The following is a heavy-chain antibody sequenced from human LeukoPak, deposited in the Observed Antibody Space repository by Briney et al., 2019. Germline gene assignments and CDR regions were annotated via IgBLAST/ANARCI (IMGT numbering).Heavy chain of an antibody. CDR3: TLVTRATAAVDY. CDR1: GFTFSRYW. D-gene: IGHD6-13*01. Sequence: GGSLRLSCAASGFTFSRYWMRWVRQVAGKGLEGVANIKPDGSEEYYVDSVKGRFTISRDNAEKSLYLQMNSLRVEDTAVYYCTLVTRATAAVDYWGQGTLVTVSS. V-gene: IGHV3-7*01. CDR2: IKPDGSEE. J-gene: IGHJ4*02.